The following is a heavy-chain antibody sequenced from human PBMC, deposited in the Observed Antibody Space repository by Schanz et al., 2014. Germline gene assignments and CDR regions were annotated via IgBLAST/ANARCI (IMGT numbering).Heavy chain of an antibody. CDR2: IGYDGSEK. J-gene: IGHJ4*02. V-gene: IGHV3-33*01. Sequence: VQLVESGGDLVQPGGSQRLSCAASGFNFRNYGMNWVRQAPGKGLEWVANIGYDGSEKYYVDSVKGRFTISRDNSKDTLYLQMSGLTPEDTAVYYCARGPIPIQGVPMDFWGQGTLVTVSS. D-gene: IGHD3-10*01. CDR1: GFNFRNYG. CDR3: ARGPIPIQGVPMDF.